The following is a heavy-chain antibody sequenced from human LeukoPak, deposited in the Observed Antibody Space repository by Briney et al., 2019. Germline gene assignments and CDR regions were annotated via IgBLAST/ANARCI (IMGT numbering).Heavy chain of an antibody. J-gene: IGHJ5*02. D-gene: IGHD3-9*01. CDR3: ARDTVYYDILTGSDWFDP. V-gene: IGHV1-46*01. CDR1: GYTFTSYY. Sequence: ASVKVSCKASGYTFTSYYMHWVRQAPGQGLEWMGLINPTGGSTGYAQKFQGRVTMTRDMSTSTAYMELRSLRSDDTAVYCCARDTVYYDILTGSDWFDPWGQGTLVTVSS. CDR2: INPTGGST.